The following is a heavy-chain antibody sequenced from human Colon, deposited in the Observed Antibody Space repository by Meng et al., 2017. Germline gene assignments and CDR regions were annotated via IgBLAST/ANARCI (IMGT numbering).Heavy chain of an antibody. CDR2: IHYSGSR. D-gene: IGHD3-10*01. Sequence: QGHVHWSGPGLLQPSQPRSLTGNVSGGSVSSASYYWSWIRQPPGKGLEWIGLIHYSGSRNYNPSLKSRVTMSVDTSKNQVSLRLTSVTAADTAVYYCARFYGSGTFEVHDYWGQGTLVTVSS. CDR3: ARFYGSGTFEVHDY. V-gene: IGHV4-61*01. CDR1: GGSVSSASYY. J-gene: IGHJ4*02.